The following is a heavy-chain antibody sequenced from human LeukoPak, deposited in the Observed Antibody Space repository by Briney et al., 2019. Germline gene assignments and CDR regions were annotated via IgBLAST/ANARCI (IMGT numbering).Heavy chain of an antibody. CDR2: ISSGGGHI. J-gene: IGHJ4*02. V-gene: IGHV3-21*01. Sequence: GGSLRLSCAASGFTFSSYDMNWVRQAPGKGLEWVSSISSGGGHIYYADSLKGRFTISRDNAKNSLYLQMNSLRVEDTAVYYCARDLLASGDYWGQGTLVTVSS. CDR1: GFTFSSYD. D-gene: IGHD1-26*01. CDR3: ARDLLASGDY.